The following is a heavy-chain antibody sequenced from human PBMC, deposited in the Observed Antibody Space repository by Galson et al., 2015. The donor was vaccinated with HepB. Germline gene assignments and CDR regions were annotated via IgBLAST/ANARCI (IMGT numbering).Heavy chain of an antibody. CDR1: GFTFGDYA. CDR2: IRSKAYGGTT. CDR3: VFLRGYDLKPLDY. V-gene: IGHV3-49*03. Sequence: SLRLSCAASGFTFGDYAMSWFRQAPGKGLEWVGFIRSKAYGGTTEYAASVKGRFTISRDDSKSIAYLQMNSLRAEDTAVYYCVFLRGYDLKPLDYWGQGTLVTVSS. D-gene: IGHD5-12*01. J-gene: IGHJ4*02.